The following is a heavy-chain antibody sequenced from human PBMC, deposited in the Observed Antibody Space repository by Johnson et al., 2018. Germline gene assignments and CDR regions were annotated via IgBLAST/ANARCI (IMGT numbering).Heavy chain of an antibody. CDR2: IIPIFGTA. Sequence: QVQLVQSGAEVKKXGSSVKVXCKASGGTFSSYAISWVRQAPGQRLEWMGGIIPIFGTANHAQKFQGRVTITADDSTSTAYMELSSRRPEDTAVYCCARALSIAVAGTRVYGMDVWGQGTTVTVSS. CDR3: ARALSIAVAGTRVYGMDV. CDR1: GGTFSSYA. D-gene: IGHD6-19*01. V-gene: IGHV1-69*12. J-gene: IGHJ6*02.